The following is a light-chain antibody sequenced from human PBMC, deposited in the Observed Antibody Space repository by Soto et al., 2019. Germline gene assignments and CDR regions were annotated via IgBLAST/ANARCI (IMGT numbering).Light chain of an antibody. Sequence: QSALTQPASVSGSPGQSITISCTGTSSDVGSYNLVSWYQQHPGKAPQLMIYEVDKWPSGLPNRFSGSKSGNTASLTISGLQAEDEADYYCCSYAGGRSGVFGGGTKLTVL. V-gene: IGLV2-23*02. J-gene: IGLJ3*02. CDR2: EVD. CDR1: SSDVGSYNL. CDR3: CSYAGGRSGV.